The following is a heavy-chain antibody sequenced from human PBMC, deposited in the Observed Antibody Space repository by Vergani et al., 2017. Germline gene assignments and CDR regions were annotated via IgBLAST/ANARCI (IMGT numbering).Heavy chain of an antibody. D-gene: IGHD6-13*01. CDR2: INHSGST. Sequence: QVQLQQWGAGLLKPSETLSLTCAVYGGSFSGYYWSRIRQPPGKGLEWIGEINHSGSTNYNPSLKSRVTISVDTSKNQFSLMLSSVTDADTAVYYCARGRIQEAAAGDWFDPWGQGTLVTVSS. V-gene: IGHV4-34*01. CDR3: ARGRIQEAAAGDWFDP. CDR1: GGSFSGYY. J-gene: IGHJ5*02.